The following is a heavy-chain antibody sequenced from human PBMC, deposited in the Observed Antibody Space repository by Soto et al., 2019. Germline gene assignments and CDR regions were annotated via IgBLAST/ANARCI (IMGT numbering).Heavy chain of an antibody. V-gene: IGHV3-48*03. Sequence: EVQLVESGGGLVHPGRSLRLSCEASGFIFSDYDMNWVRQAPGKGLEWLAYISYSAGTKYYADSVRGRFTISRDNVNKSLFLQMNSLRAEDTAVYYCVREGRGFEWLYALDLWGQGTPVSVSS. D-gene: IGHD3-9*01. CDR2: ISYSAGTK. J-gene: IGHJ5*02. CDR3: VREGRGFEWLYALDL. CDR1: GFIFSDYD.